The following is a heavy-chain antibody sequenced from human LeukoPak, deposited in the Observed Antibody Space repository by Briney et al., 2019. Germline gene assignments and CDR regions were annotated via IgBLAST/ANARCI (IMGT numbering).Heavy chain of an antibody. CDR3: ARGGAAAGTIY. V-gene: IGHV3-30*14. CDR2: ISYDGSNK. CDR1: GFTFSSYA. Sequence: PGGSLRLSCAASGFTFSSYAMHWVRQAPGKGLEWVAVISYDGSNKYYADSVKGRFTISRDNSKNTLYLQMNSLRAEDTAVYYCARGGAAAGTIYWGQGTLVTVSS. J-gene: IGHJ4*02. D-gene: IGHD6-13*01.